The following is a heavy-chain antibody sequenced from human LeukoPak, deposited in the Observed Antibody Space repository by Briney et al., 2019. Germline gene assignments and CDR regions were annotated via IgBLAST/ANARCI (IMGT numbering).Heavy chain of an antibody. V-gene: IGHV4-39*01. CDR2: IYYSGST. Sequence: SETLSLTCTVSGGSISSSSYYWGWIRQPPGKGLEWIGSIYYSGSTYYNPSLKSRVTISVDTSKNHFSLKLSSVTAADTAVYYCASPRPVCSGGSCYLNWFDPWGQGTLVTVSS. D-gene: IGHD2-15*01. CDR3: ASPRPVCSGGSCYLNWFDP. J-gene: IGHJ5*02. CDR1: GGSISSSSYY.